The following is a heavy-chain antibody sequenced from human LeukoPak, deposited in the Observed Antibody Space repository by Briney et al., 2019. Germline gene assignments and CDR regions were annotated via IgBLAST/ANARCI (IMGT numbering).Heavy chain of an antibody. CDR1: GGSISSSYW. V-gene: IGHV4-4*02. Sequence: PSETLSLTCGVSGGSISSSYWWSWVRQPPGKGLEWIGEIYHSGSTNYNPSLKSRVTISVDTSKNQFSLKLSSVTAADTAVYYCARDTYNYGSSAYYFDYWGQGTLVTVSS. CDR3: ARDTYNYGSSAYYFDY. D-gene: IGHD5-18*01. CDR2: IYHSGST. J-gene: IGHJ4*02.